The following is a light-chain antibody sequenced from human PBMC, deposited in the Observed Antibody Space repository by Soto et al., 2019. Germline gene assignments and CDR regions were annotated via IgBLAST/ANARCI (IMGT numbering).Light chain of an antibody. CDR2: AAS. Sequence: DIQMTQSPSSLSASVGDRVTITCRASQGIRDALGWYQQKPGKAPKRLIYAASSLQSGVPSRFSGSGSGTEFPLTSRRLQAEDFATYYCLQHNSYPQTFGQGTKVEIK. CDR3: LQHNSYPQT. J-gene: IGKJ1*01. CDR1: QGIRDA. V-gene: IGKV1-17*01.